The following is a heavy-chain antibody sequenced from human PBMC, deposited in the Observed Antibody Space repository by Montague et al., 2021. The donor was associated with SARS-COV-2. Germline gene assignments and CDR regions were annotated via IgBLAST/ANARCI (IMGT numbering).Heavy chain of an antibody. D-gene: IGHD3/OR15-3a*01. V-gene: IGHV3-7*01. J-gene: IGHJ4*02. Sequence: PLRLSFSASGFTSGDYQMTWVRQAPGKGLQWVANINQDETAKTYVDSVKGRFTISRDNAKNSLILQMNSLKDEDTAVYYCARSPRGSGTGWLDYWGQGTLVTVSS. CDR3: ARSPRGSGTGWLDY. CDR1: GFTSGDYQ. CDR2: INQDETAK.